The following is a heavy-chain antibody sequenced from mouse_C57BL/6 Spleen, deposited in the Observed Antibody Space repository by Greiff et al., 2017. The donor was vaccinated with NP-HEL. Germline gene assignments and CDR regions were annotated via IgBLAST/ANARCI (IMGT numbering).Heavy chain of an antibody. V-gene: IGHV1-80*01. D-gene: IGHD2-1*01. CDR2: IYPGDGDT. CDR1: GYAFSSYW. Sequence: VKLQESGAELVKPGASVKISCKASGYAFSSYWMNWVKQRPGKGLEWIGQIYPGDGDTNYNGKFKGKATLTADKSSSTAYMQLSSLTSEDSAVYFCARSVYGNYRYFDVWGTGTTVTVSS. J-gene: IGHJ1*03. CDR3: ARSVYGNYRYFDV.